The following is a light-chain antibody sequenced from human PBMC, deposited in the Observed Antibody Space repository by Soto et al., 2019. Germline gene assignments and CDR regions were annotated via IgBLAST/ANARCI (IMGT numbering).Light chain of an antibody. J-gene: IGKJ2*01. CDR1: QSISSY. CDR2: DAS. V-gene: IGKV3-11*01. Sequence: EVVLTQSPATLSLSPGERATLSCRASQSISSYLAWFQQKPGQAPRLLIYDASNRATGIPARFSGSGSGTDFTLTISSLEPEDFALYYCQQRSNGPSYTFGQGTKLEIK. CDR3: QQRSNGPSYT.